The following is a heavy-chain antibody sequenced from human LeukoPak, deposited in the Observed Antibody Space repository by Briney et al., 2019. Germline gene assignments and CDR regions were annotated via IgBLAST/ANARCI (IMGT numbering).Heavy chain of an antibody. CDR1: DGSVSSSYYS. CDR2: MDYGGRS. Sequence: PSETLSLTCTVSDGSVSSSYYSWGWIRQSPGRGLEWIGSMDYGGRSQYNPSLKSRVTISADTSTTHFSLKLTSVTAADTAVYYCGRAIGSSGGYYYYMDVWGKGTAVTVSS. J-gene: IGHJ6*03. CDR3: GRAIGSSGGYYYYMDV. D-gene: IGHD1-14*01. V-gene: IGHV4-39*07.